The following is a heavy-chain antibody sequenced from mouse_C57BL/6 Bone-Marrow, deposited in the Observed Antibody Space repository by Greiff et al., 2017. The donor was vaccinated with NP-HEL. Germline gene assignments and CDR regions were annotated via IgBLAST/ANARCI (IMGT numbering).Heavy chain of an antibody. CDR3: AGAYYSNYVGAMDY. D-gene: IGHD2-5*01. J-gene: IGHJ4*01. CDR1: GYTFTSYW. Sequence: QVQLQQPGAELVKPGASVKLSCKASGYTFTSYWMQWVKQRPGQGLEWIGAIDPSDSYTNYNQKFKGKATLTVDTSSSTAYMQLSSLTSEDSAVHYCAGAYYSNYVGAMDYWGQGTSVTVSS. CDR2: IDPSDSYT. V-gene: IGHV1-50*01.